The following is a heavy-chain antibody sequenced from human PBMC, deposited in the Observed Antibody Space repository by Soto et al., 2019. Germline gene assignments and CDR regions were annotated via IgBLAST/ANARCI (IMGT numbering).Heavy chain of an antibody. CDR3: AREHNDFWSGYYTRHDAFDI. V-gene: IGHV3-11*01. D-gene: IGHD3-3*01. CDR1: GFTFSDYY. J-gene: IGHJ3*02. CDR2: ISSSGSTI. Sequence: GGSLRLSCAASGFTFSDYYMSWIRQAPGKGLEWVSYISSSGSTIYYADSVKGRFTISRDNAKNSLYLQMNSLRAEDTAVYYWAREHNDFWSGYYTRHDAFDIWGQGTMVTGSS.